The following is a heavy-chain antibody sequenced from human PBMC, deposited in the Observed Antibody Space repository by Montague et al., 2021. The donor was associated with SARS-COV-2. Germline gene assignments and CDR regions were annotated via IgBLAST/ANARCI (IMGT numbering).Heavy chain of an antibody. V-gene: IGHV4-59*01. CDR2: IYYSGST. J-gene: IGHJ4*02. CDR3: ASPGGYCTGGSCYYVY. Sequence: SETLSLTCSASGGSISTYYWSWIRQPPGKGLEWIGYIYYSGSTNYNPSLKSRVTISIDTSKNQFSPELSSVTAADMAVYYCASPGGYCTGGSCYYVYWGQGTLVTVSS. D-gene: IGHD2-15*01. CDR1: GGSISTYY.